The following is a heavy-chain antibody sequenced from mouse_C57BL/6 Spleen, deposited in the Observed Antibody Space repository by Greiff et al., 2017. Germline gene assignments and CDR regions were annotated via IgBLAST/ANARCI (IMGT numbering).Heavy chain of an antibody. D-gene: IGHD1-1*01. CDR2: IDPSDSYT. V-gene: IGHV1-50*01. CDR3: ASPYDGSSPFAY. Sequence: QVQLQQPGAELVKPGASVKLSCKASGYTFTSYWMQWVKQRPGQGLAWIGEIDPSDSYTNYNQKFKGKATLTVDTSSSTAYMQLSSLTSEDSAVYYCASPYDGSSPFAYWGQGTLVTVSA. CDR1: GYTFTSYW. J-gene: IGHJ3*01.